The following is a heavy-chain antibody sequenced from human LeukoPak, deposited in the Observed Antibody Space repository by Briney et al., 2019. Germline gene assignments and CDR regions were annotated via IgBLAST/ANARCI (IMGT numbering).Heavy chain of an antibody. V-gene: IGHV3-15*01. CDR3: TTDQFIYYDSSGYYYKTEYFQH. Sequence: GGSLRLSCAASGFTFSNAWTSRVRQPPGKGLECVGRIKSKTNGGTTDYAAPVKGKFTISRDDSKNTLYLKMNSLKTEDTAVYYCTTDQFIYYDSSGYYYKTEYFQHWGQGTLVTVSS. D-gene: IGHD3-22*01. CDR2: IKSKTNGGTT. J-gene: IGHJ1*01. CDR1: GFTFSNAW.